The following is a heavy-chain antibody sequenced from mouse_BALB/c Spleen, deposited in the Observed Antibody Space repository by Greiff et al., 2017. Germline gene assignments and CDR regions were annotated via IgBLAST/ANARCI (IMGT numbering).Heavy chain of an antibody. CDR2: IFPGSGNT. Sequence: QVQLKQSGPELVKPGASVKISCKASGYSFTSYYIHWVKQRPGQGLEWIGWIFPGSGNTKYNEKFKGKATLTADTSSSTAYMQLSSLTSEDSAVYFCARSGGKDFDYWGQGTTLTVSS. V-gene: IGHV1-66*01. CDR1: GYSFTSYY. D-gene: IGHD1-1*02. CDR3: ARSGGKDFDY. J-gene: IGHJ2*01.